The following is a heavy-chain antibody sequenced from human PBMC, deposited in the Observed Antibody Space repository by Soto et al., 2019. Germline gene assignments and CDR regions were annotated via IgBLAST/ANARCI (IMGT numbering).Heavy chain of an antibody. V-gene: IGHV4-59*01. D-gene: IGHD6-13*01. CDR3: ARDYSSSWYGMGPNWFDP. CDR1: SFSISSYY. Sequence: PPDTLSLPCTFSSFSISSYYLSWIRQTQGKGLEWIGYIYYSGSTNYNPSLKSRVTISVDTSKNQFSLKLSSVTAADTAVYYCARDYSSSWYGMGPNWFDPWGQGTLVTVS. CDR2: IYYSGST. J-gene: IGHJ5*02.